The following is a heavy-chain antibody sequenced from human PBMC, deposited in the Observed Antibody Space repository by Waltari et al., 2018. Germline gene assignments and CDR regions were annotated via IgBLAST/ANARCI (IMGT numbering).Heavy chain of an antibody. D-gene: IGHD3-10*01. CDR3: ARATPDLMVRGVSRRRFDP. J-gene: IGHJ5*02. CDR2: ISHSGNT. CDR1: GGSFSGYY. Sequence: QVQLQQWGAGLLKPSETLSLTCAVSGGSFSGYYWSWIRQPPGKGLEWIGEISHSGNTNHSPARKRRVTISVDTSKTQFSVRLTSVTTADTATYFCARATPDLMVRGVSRRRFDPWGQGTLVTVSS. V-gene: IGHV4-34*01.